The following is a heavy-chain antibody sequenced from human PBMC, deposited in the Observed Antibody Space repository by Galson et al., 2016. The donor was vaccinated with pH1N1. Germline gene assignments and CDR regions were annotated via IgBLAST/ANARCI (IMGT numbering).Heavy chain of an antibody. CDR3: AAIDFSWYTHFHS. CDR1: GDSIDSYY. D-gene: IGHD6-13*01. Sequence: SETLSLTCAVSGDSIDSYYWSWVRQPPGRGLEWIGYVSTTGHSNYTPSLKSRVSISIHPSRNEFSLRQNSVTAADTAIYYCAAIDFSWYTHFHSWGQGALVTVSS. J-gene: IGHJ4*02. V-gene: IGHV4-4*09. CDR2: VSTTGHS.